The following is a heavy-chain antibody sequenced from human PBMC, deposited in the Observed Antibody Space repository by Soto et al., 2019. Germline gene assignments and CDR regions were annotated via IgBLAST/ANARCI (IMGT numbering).Heavy chain of an antibody. CDR1: GGSISSYY. Sequence: QVQLKESGPGLVKPSETLSLTCTVSGGSISSYYWSWIRQPPGKGLEWIGCIYYSGSTNYNPSLKSRVTISVDTSKNQFSLKLSSVTAADTAVYYCARDSTLAGYSSSWYYYGMDVWGQGTTVTVSS. J-gene: IGHJ6*02. V-gene: IGHV4-59*01. D-gene: IGHD6-13*01. CDR3: ARDSTLAGYSSSWYYYGMDV. CDR2: IYYSGST.